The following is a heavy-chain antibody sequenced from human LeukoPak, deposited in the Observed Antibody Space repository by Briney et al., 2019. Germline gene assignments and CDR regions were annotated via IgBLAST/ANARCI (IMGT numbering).Heavy chain of an antibody. D-gene: IGHD5-18*01. Sequence: GASVKVSCKASGYTFTSYGISWVRQAPGQGLEWMGRISAYNGNTNYAQKLQGRVTMTTDTSTSTAYMELRSLRSDDTAVYYCARVPWPTLGYSYGKHMFFDYWGQGTLVTVSS. CDR2: ISAYNGNT. CDR3: ARVPWPTLGYSYGKHMFFDY. V-gene: IGHV1-18*01. J-gene: IGHJ4*02. CDR1: GYTFTSYG.